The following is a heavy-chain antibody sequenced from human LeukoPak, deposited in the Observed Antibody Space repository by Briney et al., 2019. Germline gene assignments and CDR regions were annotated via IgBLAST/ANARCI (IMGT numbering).Heavy chain of an antibody. V-gene: IGHV1-2*04. J-gene: IGHJ4*02. D-gene: IGHD6-13*01. CDR1: GYTFTGYY. Sequence: ASVKVSCKASGYTFTGYYMHWVRQAPGQGLEWMGWINPNSGGTNYAQKFQGWVTMTRDTSISTAYMELSRLRSDDTAVYYCAREAYSSSWHSFDYWGQGTLVTVSS. CDR3: AREAYSSSWHSFDY. CDR2: INPNSGGT.